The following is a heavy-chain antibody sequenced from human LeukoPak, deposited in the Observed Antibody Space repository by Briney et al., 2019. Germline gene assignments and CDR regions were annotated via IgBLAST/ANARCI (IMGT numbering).Heavy chain of an antibody. CDR3: ARSLRQPDDY. CDR2: ISRSSSPI. V-gene: IGHV3-48*01. Sequence: GGSLRLSCAASGFTLSIYWMSWVRQVPGKGLEWVSYISRSSSPIYYADSVKGRFTISRDNAKNSLYLQMNSLRAEDTAVYYCARSLRQPDDYWGQGTLVTVSS. J-gene: IGHJ4*02. D-gene: IGHD1-14*01. CDR1: GFTLSIYW.